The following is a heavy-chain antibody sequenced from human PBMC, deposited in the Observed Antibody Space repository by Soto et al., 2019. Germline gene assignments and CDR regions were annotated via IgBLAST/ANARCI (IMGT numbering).Heavy chain of an antibody. CDR2: IWYDGSNK. D-gene: IGHD6-13*01. CDR1: GFTFSSYG. J-gene: IGHJ4*02. CDR3: ARDQKEQQLVFSN. Sequence: GGSLRLSCAASGFTFSSYGMHWVRQAPGKGLEWVAVIWYDGSNKYYADSVKGRFTISRDNSKNTLYLQMNSLRAEDTAVYYCARDQKEQQLVFSNWGQGPLVTVSS. V-gene: IGHV3-33*01.